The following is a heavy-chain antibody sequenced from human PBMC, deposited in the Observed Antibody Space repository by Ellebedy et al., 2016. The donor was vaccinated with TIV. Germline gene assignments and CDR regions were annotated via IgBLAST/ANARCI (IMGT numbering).Heavy chain of an antibody. J-gene: IGHJ3*02. CDR2: IYPGDSDT. D-gene: IGHD3-10*01. CDR3: ALQPRKLLWFDHGAFDI. V-gene: IGHV5-51*01. Sequence: GESLKISCKGSGYSFTSYWIGWVRQMPGKGLEWMGIIYPGDSDTRYSPSFQGQVTISADKSISTAYLQWSSLKASDTAMYYCALQPRKLLWFDHGAFDIWGQGTMVTVSS. CDR1: GYSFTSYW.